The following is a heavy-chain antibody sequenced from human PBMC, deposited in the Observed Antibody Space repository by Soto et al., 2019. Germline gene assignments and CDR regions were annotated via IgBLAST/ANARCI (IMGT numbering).Heavy chain of an antibody. CDR2: IVYRGNS. V-gene: IGHV4-59*01. J-gene: IGHJ6*02. Sequence: QVELRESGPGLVKPSETVFLTCNVSGGSIRSYSWTWMRQSQGTGLEWLGNIVYRGNSNLNPSLRSRLNLSVDTSKNKFSLTLNSVTAADTAVYYCARDSRCCGMDVWGQGTTVTVSS. CDR1: GGSIRSYS. CDR3: ARDSRCCGMDV.